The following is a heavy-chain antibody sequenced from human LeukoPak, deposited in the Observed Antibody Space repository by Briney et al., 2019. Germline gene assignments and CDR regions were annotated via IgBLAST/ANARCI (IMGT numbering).Heavy chain of an antibody. D-gene: IGHD3-10*01. J-gene: IGHJ2*01. CDR1: GGSISSSSSY. V-gene: IGHV4-39*01. Sequence: PSETLSLTCTVSGGSISSSSSYWGWIRQPPGKGLEWIGSIYYSGSTYYNPSLKSRVTISVDTSKNQYSLKLSSVTAADTAVYYCARFGNHWYFDLWGRGTLVTVSS. CDR3: ARFGNHWYFDL. CDR2: IYYSGST.